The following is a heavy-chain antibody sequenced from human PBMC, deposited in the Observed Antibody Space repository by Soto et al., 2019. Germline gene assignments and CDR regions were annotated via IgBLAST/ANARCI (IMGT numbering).Heavy chain of an antibody. J-gene: IGHJ4*02. V-gene: IGHV3-11*01. CDR3: ARVLVLAVGALSQ. D-gene: IGHD1-26*01. CDR1: GFTFSAYY. CDR2: ISDSGSLT. Sequence: GGSLRLSCAASGFTFSAYYMSWIRQAPGKGLEWVSYISDSGSLTHYGDSVKGRFTISRDNAKASLYLQMDSLRAEDTAIYYCARVLVLAVGALSQWGQGTLVTVSS.